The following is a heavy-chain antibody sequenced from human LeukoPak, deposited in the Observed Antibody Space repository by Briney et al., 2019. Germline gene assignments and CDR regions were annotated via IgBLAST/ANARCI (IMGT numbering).Heavy chain of an antibody. CDR2: INHSGST. V-gene: IGHV4-34*01. CDR3: ARGVGVAAELVTFDI. D-gene: IGHD6-13*01. CDR1: GGSFSGYY. Sequence: SETLSLTCAVYGGSFSGYYWSWIRQPPGKGLEWIGEINHSGSTNYNPSLKSRVTISVDTSKNQFSLKLSSVTAADTAVYYCARGVGVAAELVTFDIWGQGTTVTVSS. J-gene: IGHJ3*02.